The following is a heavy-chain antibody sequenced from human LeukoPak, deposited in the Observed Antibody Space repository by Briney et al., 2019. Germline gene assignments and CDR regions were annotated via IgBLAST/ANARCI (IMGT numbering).Heavy chain of an antibody. J-gene: IGHJ6*02. Sequence: GGSLRLSCAASGFTLGDHYMSWIRQAPGKGLDWISYISPGGINIYYADSVKGRFTTSRDNAKNSLSLEMNTLRAEDTAIYFCARGHHGLGVWGQGTTVTVSS. CDR2: ISPGGINI. CDR3: ARGHHGLGV. D-gene: IGHD1-14*01. V-gene: IGHV3-11*01. CDR1: GFTLGDHY.